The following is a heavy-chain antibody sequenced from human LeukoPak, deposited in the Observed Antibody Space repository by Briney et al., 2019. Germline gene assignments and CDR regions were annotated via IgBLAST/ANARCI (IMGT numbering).Heavy chain of an antibody. CDR2: ISSSSSTI. D-gene: IGHD4-17*01. CDR3: ARVSFYGDYSQDY. Sequence: GGSLRLSCAASGFKFSSHWIHWVRQAPGKGLEWVSYISSSSSTIYYADSVKGRFTISRDNAKNSLYLQMNSLRAEDTAVYYCARVSFYGDYSQDYWGQGTLVAVSS. CDR1: GFKFSSHW. J-gene: IGHJ4*02. V-gene: IGHV3-48*04.